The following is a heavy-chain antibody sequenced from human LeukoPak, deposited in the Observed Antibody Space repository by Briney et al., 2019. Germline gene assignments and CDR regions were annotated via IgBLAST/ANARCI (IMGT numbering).Heavy chain of an antibody. CDR2: ISYDGSNK. J-gene: IGHJ4*02. CDR3: ARNSAMVTVLFDY. Sequence: GGSLRLSCAASGFTFSSYAMHWVRQAPGKGLEWVAVISYDGSNKYYADSVKGRFTISRDNSKNTLYLQMNSLRAEDTAVYYCARNSAMVTVLFDYWGQGTLVTVSS. D-gene: IGHD5-18*01. V-gene: IGHV3-30-3*01. CDR1: GFTFSSYA.